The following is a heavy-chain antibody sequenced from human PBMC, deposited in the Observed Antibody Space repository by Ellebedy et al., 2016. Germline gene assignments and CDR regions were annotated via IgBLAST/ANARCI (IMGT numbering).Heavy chain of an antibody. J-gene: IGHJ4*02. CDR2: ISGGGDNT. Sequence: GGSLRLSXLTSGFPFSTFFMSWVRQAPGKGMEWVSTISGGGDNTDFADSVKGRFTISRDNSRSTLFLHMNSLRAEDTALYYCRVGHYSQSWGQGTLVTVSS. V-gene: IGHV3-23*01. CDR1: GFPFSTFF. CDR3: RVGHYSQS. D-gene: IGHD2-15*01.